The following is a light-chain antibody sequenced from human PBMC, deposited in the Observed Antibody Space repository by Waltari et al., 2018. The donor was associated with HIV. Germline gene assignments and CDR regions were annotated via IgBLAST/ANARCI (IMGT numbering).Light chain of an antibody. Sequence: QSVLTQPPSTSGTPGQRVTISCSGSSSNIGSNTVSWFQQLPGKAPKNLMSGKKRRPSGVPDRFSGSKSGTSASLAIGGLQSEDEADYYCASWDDSLNGPVFGGGTTLTVL. CDR3: ASWDDSLNGPV. CDR2: GKK. J-gene: IGLJ2*01. CDR1: SSNIGSNT. V-gene: IGLV1-44*01.